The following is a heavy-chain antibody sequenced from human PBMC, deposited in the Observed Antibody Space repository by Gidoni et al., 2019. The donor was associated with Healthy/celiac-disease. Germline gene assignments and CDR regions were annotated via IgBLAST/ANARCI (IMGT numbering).Heavy chain of an antibody. D-gene: IGHD1-26*01. Sequence: EVQLLASGGGLVKPGGSLRLSCAASGFTLRSYWMSWVRQAPGKGLEWVANIKQDGSEKYYVDSVKGRFTISRDNAKNSLYLQMNSLRAEDTAVYYCARVHVRVGATTFFDYWGQGTLVTVSS. J-gene: IGHJ4*02. V-gene: IGHV3-7*01. CDR1: GFTLRSYW. CDR3: ARVHVRVGATTFFDY. CDR2: IKQDGSEK.